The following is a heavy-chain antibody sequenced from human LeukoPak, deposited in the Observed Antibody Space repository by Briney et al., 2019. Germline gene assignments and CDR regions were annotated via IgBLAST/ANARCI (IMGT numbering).Heavy chain of an antibody. CDR1: GGSISSGSYY. J-gene: IGHJ4*02. D-gene: IGHD1-26*01. CDR3: ARDVVSGSYPHFDY. Sequence: SETLSLTCTVSGGSISSGSYYWGWIRQPPGKGLEWIGTIYYSGSTYYNPSLKSRVTISVDTSKNQFSLKVSSVIAADTAVYYCARDVVSGSYPHFDYWGQGTLVTVSS. CDR2: IYYSGST. V-gene: IGHV4-39*02.